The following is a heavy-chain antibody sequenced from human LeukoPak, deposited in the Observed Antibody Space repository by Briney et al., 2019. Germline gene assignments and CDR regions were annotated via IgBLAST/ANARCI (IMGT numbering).Heavy chain of an antibody. V-gene: IGHV1-2*02. D-gene: IGHD6-19*01. CDR2: VDPNSGGT. CDR3: ASVAVAGTFEYYFDY. CDR1: GYTFTGYY. Sequence: ASVKVSCKASGYTFTGYYIQWVRQAPGQGLEWMGWVDPNSGGTKYAQKFQGRVTMTRDTSISTAYVELSRLRSDDTAIYYCASVAVAGTFEYYFDYWGQGSLVIVSS. J-gene: IGHJ4*02.